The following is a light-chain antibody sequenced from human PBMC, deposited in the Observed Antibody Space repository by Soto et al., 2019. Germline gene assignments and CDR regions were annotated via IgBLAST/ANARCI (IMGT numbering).Light chain of an antibody. Sequence: QLVLTQSPSASASLGASVKLTCTLSSGHTTYAIAWLQHQPEKGPRYLMRLDSSGSHTKGDGIPDRFSGSSFGAERYLTISSLQSEDDAVYYCQTWGAGVQVFGGGTKLTVL. CDR3: QTWGAGVQV. CDR2: LDSSGSH. CDR1: SGHTTYA. V-gene: IGLV4-69*01. J-gene: IGLJ3*02.